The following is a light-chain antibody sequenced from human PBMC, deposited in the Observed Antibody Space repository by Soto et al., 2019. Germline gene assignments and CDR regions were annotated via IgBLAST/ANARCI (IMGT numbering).Light chain of an antibody. V-gene: IGLV4-69*01. CDR2: LDSDGSH. J-gene: IGLJ2*01. CDR3: QTWATGIQL. Sequence: QSVLTQSPSASASLGASVKLTCTLSSGHRNYAIAWHQQQPEKGPRYLMRLDSDGSHSKGDGIPDRFSGSSSGAERYLTISSLQSEDEADYYCQTWATGIQLFGGGTKVTVL. CDR1: SGHRNYA.